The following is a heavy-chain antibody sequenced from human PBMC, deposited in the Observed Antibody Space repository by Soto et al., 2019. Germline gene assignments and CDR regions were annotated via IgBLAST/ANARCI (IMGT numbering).Heavy chain of an antibody. Sequence: QVQLVQSGAEVKKPGASVKVSCKASGYTFTSYYMHWVRQAPGQGLEWMGIINPTRSTSYAQKFQGRVTMTRDTSTSTVYMELSSLRSEDTAVYYCARVYCSGGSCYGIDSWGQGTLVTVSS. J-gene: IGHJ4*02. D-gene: IGHD2-15*01. V-gene: IGHV1-46*01. CDR1: GYTFTSYY. CDR3: ARVYCSGGSCYGIDS. CDR2: INPTRST.